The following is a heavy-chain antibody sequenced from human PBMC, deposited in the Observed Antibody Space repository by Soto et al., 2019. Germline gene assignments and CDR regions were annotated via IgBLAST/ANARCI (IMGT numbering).Heavy chain of an antibody. J-gene: IGHJ4*01. V-gene: IGHV3-48*02. CDR1: GLTISECS. CDR2: ITIRTGNV. D-gene: IGHD3-10*02. CDR3: VRDRDLYRDMFHADL. Sequence: PGGSLRLSCEASGLTISECSMNWVRQAPGKGLEWLAYITIRTGNVLYADSVRGRFTISADNAENSVILQMNSLRDEDSAVYFCVRDRDLYRDMFHADLWGQGTLVTVSS.